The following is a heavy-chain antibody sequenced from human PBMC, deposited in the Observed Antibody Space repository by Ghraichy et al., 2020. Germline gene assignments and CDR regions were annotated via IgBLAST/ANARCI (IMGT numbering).Heavy chain of an antibody. CDR1: GYTFTGYY. Sequence: ASVKVSCKASGYTFTGYYMHWVRQAPGQGLEWMGWINPNSGGTNYAQKFQGRVTMTRDTSISTAYMELSRLRSDDTAVYYCARDRGGSSGYGMDVWGQGTTVTVSS. CDR3: ARDRGGSSGYGMDV. J-gene: IGHJ6*02. D-gene: IGHD2-15*01. V-gene: IGHV1-2*02. CDR2: INPNSGGT.